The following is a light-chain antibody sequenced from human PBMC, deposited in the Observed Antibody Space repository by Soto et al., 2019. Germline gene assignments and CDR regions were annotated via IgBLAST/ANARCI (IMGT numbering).Light chain of an antibody. CDR3: QQYNNWPWT. CDR2: GAS. J-gene: IGKJ1*01. Sequence: VMTQSPATLSVSPGERATLSCRASQSVSSNLAWYQQKPGQAPRLLIYGASTRATGIPARFSGSGSGTKFTLTISSLQSEDFAVYSGQQYNNWPWTFGKGTKV. V-gene: IGKV3-15*01. CDR1: QSVSSN.